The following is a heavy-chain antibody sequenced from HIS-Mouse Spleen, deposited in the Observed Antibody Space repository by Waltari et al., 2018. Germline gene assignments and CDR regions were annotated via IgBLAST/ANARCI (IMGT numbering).Heavy chain of an antibody. Sequence: QVQLQESGPGLVKPSETLSLTCTVSGGSISSYYWSWIRQPPGKGLEWSGHIDYRGGTTYNPTLKSRVTISLDTSKNQFSLKLSSVTAADTAVYYCARDRESARAFDIWGQGTMVTVSS. CDR3: ARDRESARAFDI. J-gene: IGHJ3*02. V-gene: IGHV4-59*01. CDR2: IDYRGGT. D-gene: IGHD1-26*01. CDR1: GGSISSYY.